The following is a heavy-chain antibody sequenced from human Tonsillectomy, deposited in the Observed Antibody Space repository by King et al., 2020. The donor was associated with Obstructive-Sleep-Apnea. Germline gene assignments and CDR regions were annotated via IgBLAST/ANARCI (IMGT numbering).Heavy chain of an antibody. CDR3: ARDMSAYDSTSPDY. J-gene: IGHJ4*02. CDR2: ISPNSGAT. V-gene: IGHV1-2*02. D-gene: IGHD3-10*01. CDR1: GYTFTGYY. Sequence: VQLVESGAEVKKPGASVKVSCKASGYTFTGYYIHWVRQAPGQGLEWMGWISPNSGATKYDKKFQDRVTMTRDTSISTAYMDLSRLRSDDTAIYYCARDMSAYDSTSPDYWGQGTLATVSS.